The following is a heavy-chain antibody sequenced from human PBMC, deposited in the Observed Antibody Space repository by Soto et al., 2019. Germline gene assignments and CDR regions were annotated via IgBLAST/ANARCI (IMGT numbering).Heavy chain of an antibody. Sequence: GGSLRLSCAASGFTFSSYGMHWVRQAPGKGLEWVAVISYDGSNKYYADSVKGRFTISRDNSKNTLYLQMNSLRAEDTAVYYCAKDRGYGSGSYYTEDYYYGMDVWGQGTTVTVSS. CDR1: GFTFSSYG. CDR2: ISYDGSNK. J-gene: IGHJ6*02. CDR3: AKDRGYGSGSYYTEDYYYGMDV. D-gene: IGHD3-10*01. V-gene: IGHV3-30*18.